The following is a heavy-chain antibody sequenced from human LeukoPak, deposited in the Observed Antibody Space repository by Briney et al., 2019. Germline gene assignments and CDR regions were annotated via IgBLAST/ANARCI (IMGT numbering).Heavy chain of an antibody. Sequence: GGSLRLSCAASGFTFNSYWMHWVRQAPGKGLVWVSRINTDGSLTNYADSVKGRITFSRDNAKNTLYLEMNSLRAEDTAVYYCARIKVGATGIDYWGQGTLVTVSS. D-gene: IGHD1-26*01. CDR2: INTDGSLT. CDR3: ARIKVGATGIDY. J-gene: IGHJ4*02. V-gene: IGHV3-74*01. CDR1: GFTFNSYW.